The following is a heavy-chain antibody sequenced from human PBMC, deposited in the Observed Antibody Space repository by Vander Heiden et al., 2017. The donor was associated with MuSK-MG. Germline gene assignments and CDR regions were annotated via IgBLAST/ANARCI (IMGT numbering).Heavy chain of an antibody. CDR2: IWYDGSNK. Sequence: QVQLVESGGGVVQPGRALRLSSAASGFTFSSYGMHWVRQAPGKGLEWVAVIWYDGSNKYYADSVKGRFTISRDNSKNTLYLQMNSLRAEDTAVYYCARGAPRARYDAFDIWGQGTMVTVSS. CDR3: ARGAPRARYDAFDI. J-gene: IGHJ3*02. CDR1: GFTFSSYG. V-gene: IGHV3-33*01. D-gene: IGHD3-9*01.